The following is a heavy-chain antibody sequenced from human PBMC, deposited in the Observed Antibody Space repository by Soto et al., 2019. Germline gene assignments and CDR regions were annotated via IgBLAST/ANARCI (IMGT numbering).Heavy chain of an antibody. D-gene: IGHD6-19*01. CDR3: ARYLRANSGWVDYG. CDR1: GYTFTDYY. CDR2: SNPNNGGA. Sequence: ASVKVSCKASGYTFTDYYMHWVRQAPGQGLEWMGLSNPNNGGAKWAQKFQGWVTLTRDKSISTGYMELSRLRSDDTAVYYCARYLRANSGWVDYG. J-gene: IGHJ6*01. V-gene: IGHV1-2*04.